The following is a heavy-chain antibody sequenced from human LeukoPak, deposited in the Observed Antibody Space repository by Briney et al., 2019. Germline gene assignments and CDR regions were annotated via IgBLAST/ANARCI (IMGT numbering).Heavy chain of an antibody. J-gene: IGHJ4*02. CDR1: GFTFSRYS. V-gene: IGHV3-21*01. CDR3: AREQTRGGDLDY. CDR2: ISFNSVI. D-gene: IGHD2-21*02. Sequence: GGSLRLSCAASGFTFSRYSMNWVRQAPGKGLEWVSSISFNSVILYADSVKGRFTISRDNAKNSFFLQMYSLRAEDTAVYYCAREQTRGGDLDYWGRGALVTVSS.